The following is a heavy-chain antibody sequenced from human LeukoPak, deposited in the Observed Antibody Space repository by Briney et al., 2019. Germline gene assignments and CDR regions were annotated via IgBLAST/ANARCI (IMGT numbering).Heavy chain of an antibody. Sequence: SVKVSCKASGGTFSSYAISWVRQAPGQGLEWMGRIIPIFGTANYAQKFQGRVTIATDESTSTAYMELSSLRSEDTAVYYCARDPGFYGGNSFVFYYWGQGTLVTVSS. CDR2: IIPIFGTA. D-gene: IGHD4-23*01. J-gene: IGHJ4*02. V-gene: IGHV1-69*05. CDR3: ARDPGFYGGNSFVFYY. CDR1: GGTFSSYA.